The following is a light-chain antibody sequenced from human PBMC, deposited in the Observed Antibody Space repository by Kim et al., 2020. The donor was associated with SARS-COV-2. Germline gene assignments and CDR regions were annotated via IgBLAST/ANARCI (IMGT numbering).Light chain of an antibody. V-gene: IGKV1-8*01. Sequence: AIRMTQSPSSLSASTGDRVTISCRASQGISSYLAWYQQKPGKAPKLLIYAASTLQSRVPSRFSGSGSGTDFTLTISCLQSEDFASYYCQQYYSYPHTFGQGTKVDIK. J-gene: IGKJ1*01. CDR3: QQYYSYPHT. CDR2: AAS. CDR1: QGISSY.